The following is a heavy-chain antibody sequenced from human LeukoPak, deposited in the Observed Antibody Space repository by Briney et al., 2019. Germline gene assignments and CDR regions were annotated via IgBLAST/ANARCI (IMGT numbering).Heavy chain of an antibody. V-gene: IGHV4-4*07. Sequence: SETLSLTCTVSGASISSYYWSWIRQPAGKGLEWIGRIYTSGSTNYNPSLKSRVTMSVDPSKNQFSLKLSSVTAADTAVYYCARGPGSGYPYYFDYWGQGTLVTVSS. J-gene: IGHJ4*02. D-gene: IGHD3-3*01. CDR3: ARGPGSGYPYYFDY. CDR2: IYTSGST. CDR1: GASISSYY.